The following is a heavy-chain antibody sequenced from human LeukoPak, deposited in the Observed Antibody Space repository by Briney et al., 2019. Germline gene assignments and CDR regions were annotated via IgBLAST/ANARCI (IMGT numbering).Heavy chain of an antibody. V-gene: IGHV4-30-2*01. D-gene: IGHD5-24*01. CDR3: ARRSRWLQYTREDY. Sequence: SQTLSLTCAVSGGSISSGGYSWSWIRQPPGKGLEWIGYIYHSGSTYYNPSLKSRVTISVDRSKNQFSLKLSSVTAADTAVYYCARRSRWLQYTREDYWGQGTLVTVSS. CDR2: IYHSGST. CDR1: GGSISSGGYS. J-gene: IGHJ4*02.